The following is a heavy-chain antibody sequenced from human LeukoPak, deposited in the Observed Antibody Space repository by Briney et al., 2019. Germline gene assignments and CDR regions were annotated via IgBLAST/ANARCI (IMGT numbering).Heavy chain of an antibody. Sequence: SETLSLTCAVYGGSFSDYYWSWIRQPPGKGLEWIGEINHSGSTNYNPSLKSRVTISVDTSKNQFSLKLNSVTPEDTAVYYCAREIPLYGDYPGFGDAFDIWGQGTMVTVSS. D-gene: IGHD4-17*01. CDR1: GGSFSDYY. CDR3: AREIPLYGDYPGFGDAFDI. V-gene: IGHV4-34*01. CDR2: INHSGST. J-gene: IGHJ3*02.